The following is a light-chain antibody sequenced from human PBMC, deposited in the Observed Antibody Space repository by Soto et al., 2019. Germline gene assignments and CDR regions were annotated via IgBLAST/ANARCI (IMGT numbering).Light chain of an antibody. CDR3: SSYAGSNIV. CDR1: SSDVGGYDY. Sequence: QSVLTQPPSASGSPGQSVTISCTGTSSDVGGYDYVSWYQQHPDKAPKLMIYEVNKRPSGVPDRFSGSKSGNTASLTVSGLQAEDEADYYCSSYAGSNIVFATGTKLTVL. J-gene: IGLJ1*01. V-gene: IGLV2-8*01. CDR2: EVN.